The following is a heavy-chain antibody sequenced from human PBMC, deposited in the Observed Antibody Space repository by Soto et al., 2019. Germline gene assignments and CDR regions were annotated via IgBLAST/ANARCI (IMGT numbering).Heavy chain of an antibody. D-gene: IGHD5-12*01. J-gene: IGHJ6*03. CDR3: ARGPTTDYYYYMDV. Sequence: PGGSLRLSCAASGFTFSSYSLNWVRQAPGKGLEWISYIGISSSLTIYADSVKGRFTISRDNAKNSLYLQMNSLRAEDTAVYYCARGPTTDYYYYMDVWGKGTTVTVSS. CDR1: GFTFSSYS. CDR2: IGISSSLT. V-gene: IGHV3-48*04.